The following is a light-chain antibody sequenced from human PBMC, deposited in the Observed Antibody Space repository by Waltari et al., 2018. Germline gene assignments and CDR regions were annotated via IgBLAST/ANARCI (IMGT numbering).Light chain of an antibody. CDR3: QAWDSTTRV. CDR2: QDN. Sequence: SYELTQPPSVSVSPAQTASITCSGDKLGAKYACWYQQKPGQSPVLVIYQDNKRPSGIPERFSGSNSGNTATLTISGTQALDEADYYCQAWDSTTRVFGGGTKLTVI. J-gene: IGLJ3*02. CDR1: KLGAKY. V-gene: IGLV3-1*01.